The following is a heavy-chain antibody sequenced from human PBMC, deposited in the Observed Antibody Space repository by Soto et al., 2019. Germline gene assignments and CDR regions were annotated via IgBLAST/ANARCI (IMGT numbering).Heavy chain of an antibody. V-gene: IGHV4-39*01. CDR1: GGSISSSSYY. CDR2: IYYSGST. J-gene: IGHJ5*02. D-gene: IGHD3-10*01. Sequence: QLQLQESGPGLVKPSETLSLTCTVSGGSISSSSYYWGWIRQPPGKGLEWIGSIYYSGSTYYNPSLKSRVTISVDTSKNQFSLKLSSVTAADTAVYYCARHVVIIVRGGWFDPWGQGTLVTVSS. CDR3: ARHVVIIVRGGWFDP.